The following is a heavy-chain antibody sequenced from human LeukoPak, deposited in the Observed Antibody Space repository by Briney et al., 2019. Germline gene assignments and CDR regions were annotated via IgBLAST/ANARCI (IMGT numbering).Heavy chain of an antibody. Sequence: SETLSLTCTVSGGSISSYYWSWIRQPPGKGLEWIGYIYYSGTTNYNPSLKSRVTISADTSKNQFSLKLSFVTAADTAVYYCARHSVDPSSFDYWGQGTLVTVSS. D-gene: IGHD6-6*01. CDR3: ARHSVDPSSFDY. CDR2: IYYSGTT. V-gene: IGHV4-59*08. CDR1: GGSISSYY. J-gene: IGHJ4*02.